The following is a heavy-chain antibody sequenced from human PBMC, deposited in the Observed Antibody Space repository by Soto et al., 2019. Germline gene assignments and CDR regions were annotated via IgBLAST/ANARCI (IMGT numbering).Heavy chain of an antibody. D-gene: IGHD3-10*01. V-gene: IGHV1-2*02. Sequence: ASVKVSCKASGYTFTGYYMHWVRQAPGQGLEWMGWINPNSGGTNYAQKFQGRVTMTRDTSISTAYMELSRLRSDDTAVYYCARAMWFGELTIDYWGQGTLVTVSS. CDR2: INPNSGGT. J-gene: IGHJ4*02. CDR3: ARAMWFGELTIDY. CDR1: GYTFTGYY.